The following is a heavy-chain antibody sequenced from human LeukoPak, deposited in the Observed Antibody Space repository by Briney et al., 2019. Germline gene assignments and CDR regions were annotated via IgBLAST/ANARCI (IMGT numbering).Heavy chain of an antibody. CDR2: IKQDGSEK. CDR3: AKDGRAGGFDY. V-gene: IGHV3-7*03. D-gene: IGHD2-8*02. J-gene: IGHJ4*02. CDR1: GFTFSTYW. Sequence: GGSLRLSCAASGFTFSTYWMSWVRQAPGKELEWVANIKQDGSEKYYLDSVKGRFTISRDNAKNSLYLQMNSLRAEDTAVYYCAKDGRAGGFDYWGQGTLVTVSS.